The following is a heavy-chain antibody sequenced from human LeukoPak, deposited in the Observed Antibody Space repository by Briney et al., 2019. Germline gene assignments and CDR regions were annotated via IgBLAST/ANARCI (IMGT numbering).Heavy chain of an antibody. V-gene: IGHV2-5*02. CDR2: IYWDDDK. CDR1: AFSLGTSEVG. D-gene: IGHD2/OR15-2a*01. J-gene: IGHJ4*02. Sequence: SGPTLVRPTQTLTLTCTFSAFSLGTSEVGVGWIRQPPGQALEWLAIIYWDDDKRYNPSLKGRLTITKDTSNNQVVLTMTAMDPLDTGTYFCAHRPIALRQGGFDYWGQGTLVTVSS. CDR3: AHRPIALRQGGFDY.